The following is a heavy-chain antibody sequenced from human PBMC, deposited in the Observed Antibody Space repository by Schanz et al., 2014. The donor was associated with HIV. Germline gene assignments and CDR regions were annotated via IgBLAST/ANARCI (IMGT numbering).Heavy chain of an antibody. CDR1: GFTFYTYA. V-gene: IGHV3-23*01. CDR3: ARDPYCRTTSCYSTAFDL. CDR2: ISDSGDGT. Sequence: EVQLLESGGGLVQPGGSLRLSCAASGFTFYTYAMTWVRQAPGKGLEWVSTISDSGDGTYYADSMKGRVTISRDNSKNILYLQMDSLRAEDTALYYCARDPYCRTTSCYSTAFDLWGQGTLVTVSS. J-gene: IGHJ3*01. D-gene: IGHD2-2*01.